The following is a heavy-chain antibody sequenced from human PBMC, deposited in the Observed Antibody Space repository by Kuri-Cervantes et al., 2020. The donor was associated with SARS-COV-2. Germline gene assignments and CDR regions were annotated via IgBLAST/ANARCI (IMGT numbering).Heavy chain of an antibody. CDR3: ARVGSGLYYYYYMDV. V-gene: IGHV3-23*01. CDR2: ISGSGGST. J-gene: IGHJ6*03. D-gene: IGHD5-12*01. Sequence: GGSLRLSCAASGFTFSSYAMSWVRQAPGKGLEWVSAISGSGGSTYYADSVKGRFTISRDNSKNTLYLQMNSLRAEDTAVYYCARVGSGLYYYYYMDVWGKGTTVTVSS. CDR1: GFTFSSYA.